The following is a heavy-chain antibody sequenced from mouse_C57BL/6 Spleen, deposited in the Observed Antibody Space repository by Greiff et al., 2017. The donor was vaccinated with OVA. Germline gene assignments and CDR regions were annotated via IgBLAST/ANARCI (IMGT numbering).Heavy chain of an antibody. V-gene: IGHV1-53*01. J-gene: IGHJ4*01. CDR3: ASNDGYRYYAMDY. CDR2: INPSNGGT. CDR1: GYTFTSYW. D-gene: IGHD2-3*01. Sequence: VQLQQSGTELVKPGASVKLSCKASGYTFTSYWMHWVKQRPGQGLEWIGNINPSNGGTNYNEKFKSKATLTVDKSSSTAYMQLSSLTSEDSAVYYCASNDGYRYYAMDYWGQGTSVTVSS.